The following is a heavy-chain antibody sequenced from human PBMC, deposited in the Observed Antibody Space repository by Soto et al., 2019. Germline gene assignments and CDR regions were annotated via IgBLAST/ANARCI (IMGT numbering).Heavy chain of an antibody. J-gene: IGHJ4*02. CDR3: AREGVYGDLDY. CDR1: GYTFTGYY. V-gene: IGHV1-2*04. Sequence: QVQLVQSGAEVKKPGASVKVSCKASGYTFTGYYMHWVRQAPGQGLEWMGWINPNSGGTNYAQKYQGWVNMTRGAPISTAYMELSRLRSDDTAVYCCAREGVYGDLDYGGQGTLVTVSS. CDR2: INPNSGGT. D-gene: IGHD4-17*01.